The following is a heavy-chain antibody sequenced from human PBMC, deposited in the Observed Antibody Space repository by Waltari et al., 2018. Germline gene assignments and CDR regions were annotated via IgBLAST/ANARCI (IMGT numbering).Heavy chain of an antibody. V-gene: IGHV4-39*01. Sequence: ISTSRYYWGWIRQPPGKGLDWIGSLHYGGSSYFNPSLKSRVTISVDTSKNQFSLKLTSVTAADTAVYYCATLPIPLELWYFDLWGRGTLVTVSS. CDR2: LHYGGSS. CDR1: ISTSRYY. CDR3: ATLPIPLELWYFDL. D-gene: IGHD1-7*01. J-gene: IGHJ2*01.